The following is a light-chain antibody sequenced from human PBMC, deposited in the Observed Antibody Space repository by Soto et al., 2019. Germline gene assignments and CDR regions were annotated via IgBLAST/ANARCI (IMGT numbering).Light chain of an antibody. Sequence: DIQMTQSPSSLSASVGDRVTITCQASQDITNYLNWYQQKPGKAPTLLIFDASILDTGVSSRFSGSGSGTDFTPTISGLQPEDVATYFCQQYDNPPLTFGGGTRVEIK. CDR1: QDITNY. CDR3: QQYDNPPLT. CDR2: DAS. J-gene: IGKJ4*01. V-gene: IGKV1-33*01.